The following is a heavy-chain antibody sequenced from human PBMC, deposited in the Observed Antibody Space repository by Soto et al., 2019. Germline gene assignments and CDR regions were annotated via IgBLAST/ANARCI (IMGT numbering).Heavy chain of an antibody. J-gene: IGHJ4*02. CDR2: IYSGGST. CDR3: AREGGTMVRGVIIRGGYCDY. Sequence: EVQLVETGGGLIQPGGSLRLSCAASGFTVSSNYMSWVRQAPGKGLEWVSVIYSGGSTYYADSVKGRSTISRDNSKNTLYLQMNSLRAEDAAVYYCAREGGTMVRGVIIRGGYCDYWGQGTLVTVSS. V-gene: IGHV3-53*02. D-gene: IGHD3-10*01. CDR1: GFTVSSNY.